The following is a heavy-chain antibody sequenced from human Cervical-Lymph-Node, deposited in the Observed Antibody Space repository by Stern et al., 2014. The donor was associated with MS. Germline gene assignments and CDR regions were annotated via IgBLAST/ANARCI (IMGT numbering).Heavy chain of an antibody. D-gene: IGHD3-22*01. CDR2: VHPGISEV. V-gene: IGHV5-51*01. Sequence: VQLVQSGTEVKKPGDSLKISCWSYESFGNYWMAWVRQMPGKGLEWMGIVHPGISEVRYSPSCRGQVTISADKSIRTVFLQWGSLKASETAMYYCVRLDSGGFYFSGDWGQGTLVTVSS. J-gene: IGHJ1*01. CDR1: ESFGNYW. CDR3: VRLDSGGFYFSGD.